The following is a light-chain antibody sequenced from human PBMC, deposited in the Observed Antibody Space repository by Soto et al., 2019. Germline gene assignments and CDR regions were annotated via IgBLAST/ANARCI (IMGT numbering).Light chain of an antibody. CDR2: EVS. J-gene: IGLJ2*01. Sequence: QSVLTQPASVSGSPGQSITISCTGTSSDIGGHNYVSWYQQHPGKVPKLIIYEVSNRPSGVSNRFSGSKSGNTASLTVSGLQAEDEAYYYCSSYTTTSTVVFGGGTKLTVL. CDR1: SSDIGGHNY. CDR3: SSYTTTSTVV. V-gene: IGLV2-14*01.